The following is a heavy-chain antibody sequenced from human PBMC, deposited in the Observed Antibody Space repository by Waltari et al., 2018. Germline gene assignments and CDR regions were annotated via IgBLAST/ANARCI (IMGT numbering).Heavy chain of an antibody. D-gene: IGHD5-12*01. Sequence: QVQLVQSGAEVKKPGSSVKVSCKASGGTFSSYAISWVRQAPGQGLEWMGGIIPIFGTANYARKFQGRVTITADESTSTAYMELSSLRSEDTAVYYCANSGYDNRGASYYYYYYYMDVWGKGTTVTVSS. CDR2: IIPIFGTA. J-gene: IGHJ6*03. CDR3: ANSGYDNRGASYYYYYYYMDV. CDR1: GGTFSSYA. V-gene: IGHV1-69*01.